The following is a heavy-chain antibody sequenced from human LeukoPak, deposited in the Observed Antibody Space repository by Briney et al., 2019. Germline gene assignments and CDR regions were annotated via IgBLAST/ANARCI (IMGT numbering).Heavy chain of an antibody. Sequence: GGSLRLSCAASGFTFSSYAMHWVRQAPGKGLEWVAVISYDGSNKYYADSVKSRFTISRDNSKNTLYLQMNSLRAEDTAVYYCASNIAVAGSRWDYYYGMDVWGQGTTVTVSS. CDR2: ISYDGSNK. J-gene: IGHJ6*02. CDR3: ASNIAVAGSRWDYYYGMDV. CDR1: GFTFSSYA. V-gene: IGHV3-30-3*01. D-gene: IGHD6-19*01.